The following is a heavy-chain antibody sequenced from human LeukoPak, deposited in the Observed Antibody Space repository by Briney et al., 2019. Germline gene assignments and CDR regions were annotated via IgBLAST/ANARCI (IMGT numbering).Heavy chain of an antibody. Sequence: ASVKVSCKASGYTFTGYYMHWVRQAPGQGHEWMGWINPNSGGTNYAQKFQGRVTMTRDTSISTAQMELSRLRSDDTAVYHCAREGSSGSYFFDYWDQGTLVTVSS. CDR2: INPNSGGT. D-gene: IGHD1-26*01. J-gene: IGHJ4*02. CDR3: AREGSSGSYFFDY. CDR1: GYTFTGYY. V-gene: IGHV1-2*02.